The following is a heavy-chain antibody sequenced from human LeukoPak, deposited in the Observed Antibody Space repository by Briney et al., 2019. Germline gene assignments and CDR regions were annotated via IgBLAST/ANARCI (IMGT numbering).Heavy chain of an antibody. Sequence: SETLSLTCTVSGGSVSTSDYYWVWIRQSPVKGLEWIGDVFYTGKTNYNPSLRGRATISIDTSKNQFSLKLTYVTAADSAVYYCARVFDSWGQGTLVTVSS. CDR1: GGSVSTSDYY. V-gene: IGHV4-39*07. J-gene: IGHJ4*02. CDR2: VFYTGKT. CDR3: ARVFDS.